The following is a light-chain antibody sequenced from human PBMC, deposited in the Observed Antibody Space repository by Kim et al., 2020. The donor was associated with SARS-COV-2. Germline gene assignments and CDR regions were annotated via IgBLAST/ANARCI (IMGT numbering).Light chain of an antibody. J-gene: IGKJ3*01. V-gene: IGKV2-30*01. CDR1: QSLVYSDGNIY. CDR2: KVS. Sequence: PASISCTSSQSLVYSDGNIYLNWSHQRPGQSPRRLIYKVSNRDPGVPDRFSGSGSGTDFTLQISRVEAEDVGVYYCMQGTHWPFTFGPGTKVDIK. CDR3: MQGTHWPFT.